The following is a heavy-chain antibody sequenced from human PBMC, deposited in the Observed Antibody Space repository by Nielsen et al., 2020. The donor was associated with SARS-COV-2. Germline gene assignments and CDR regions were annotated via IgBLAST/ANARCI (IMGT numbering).Heavy chain of an antibody. Sequence: GESLKISCAASEFTFSNYGMNWVRQAPGKGLAWVAHINSDGSRTTYADSVKGRFTISRDNAENTLYLQMNSLRADDTAVYYCARLAYGSGSFLDYWGQGVLVTVSS. D-gene: IGHD3-10*01. CDR1: EFTFSNYG. V-gene: IGHV3-74*01. CDR2: INSDGSRT. CDR3: ARLAYGSGSFLDY. J-gene: IGHJ4*02.